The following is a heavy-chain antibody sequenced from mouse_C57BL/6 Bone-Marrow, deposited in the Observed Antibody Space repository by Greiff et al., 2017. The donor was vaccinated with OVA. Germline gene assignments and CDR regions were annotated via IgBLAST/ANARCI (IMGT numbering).Heavy chain of an antibody. CDR1: GFTFSDYY. CDR3: ERGPAYSNYEAWLAY. CDR2: INYDGSST. Sequence: EVQLVESEGGLVQPGSSMKLSCTASGFTFSDYYMAWVRQVPEKGLEWVANINYDGSSTYYLDSLKSRLIISRDNAKNILYLQMSSLKSEDTATYYWERGPAYSNYEAWLAYWGQGTLVTVSA. D-gene: IGHD2-5*01. V-gene: IGHV5-16*01. J-gene: IGHJ3*01.